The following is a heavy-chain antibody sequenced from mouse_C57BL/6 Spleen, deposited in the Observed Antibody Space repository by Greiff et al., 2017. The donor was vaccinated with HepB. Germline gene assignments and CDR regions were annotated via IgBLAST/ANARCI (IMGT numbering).Heavy chain of an antibody. Sequence: VQLQQSGPELVKPGASVKISCKASGYSFTSYYIHWVKQRPGQGLEWIGWIYPGSGNTKYNEKFKGKATLTADTSSSTAYMQLSSLTSEDSAVYYCAREGPYDYDEGVVWYVDVWGTGTTVTVSS. CDR1: GYSFTSYY. V-gene: IGHV1-66*01. J-gene: IGHJ1*03. CDR3: AREGPYDYDEGVVWYVDV. D-gene: IGHD2-4*01. CDR2: IYPGSGNT.